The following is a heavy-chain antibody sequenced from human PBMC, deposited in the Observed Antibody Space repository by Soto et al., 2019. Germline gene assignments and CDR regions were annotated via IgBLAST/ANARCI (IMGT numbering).Heavy chain of an antibody. CDR1: GYTSADFG. CDR3: VRDQKYFRVNGNWFDP. D-gene: IGHD2-2*01. J-gene: IGHJ5*01. Sequence: ASVKVSCKASGYTSADFGISWVLQAPGQGLEWMGWVSGNNGASNPAPKVQGRITMTLDTSTGVSYMALRSLRSDDTAIYYCVRDQKYFRVNGNWFDPWGQGTLVTVSS. V-gene: IGHV1-18*04. CDR2: VSGNNGAS.